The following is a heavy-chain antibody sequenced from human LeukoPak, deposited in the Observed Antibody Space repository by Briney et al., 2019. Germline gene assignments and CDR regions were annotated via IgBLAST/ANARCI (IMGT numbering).Heavy chain of an antibody. D-gene: IGHD3-10*01. CDR1: GGTFSSYA. Sequence: GASVKVSCTASGGTFSSYAISWVRQAPGQGLEWMGGIIPIFGTANYAQKFQGRVTITADKSTNTAYMELSSLRSEDTAVYYCARVYGSGSYYDYWGQGTLVTVSS. J-gene: IGHJ4*02. V-gene: IGHV1-69*06. CDR2: IIPIFGTA. CDR3: ARVYGSGSYYDY.